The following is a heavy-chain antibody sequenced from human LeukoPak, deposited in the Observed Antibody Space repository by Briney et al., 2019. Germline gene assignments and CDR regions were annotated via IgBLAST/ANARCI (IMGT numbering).Heavy chain of an antibody. CDR3: AKASSSSSGSNFDY. V-gene: IGHV3-23*01. J-gene: IGHJ4*02. CDR1: GFTFSSYA. D-gene: IGHD6-6*01. Sequence: PGGSLRLSCAASGFTFSSYAMSWVRQAPGKGLEWASAISGSGGSTYYADSVKGRFTISRDNSKNTLYLQMNSLRAEDTAVYYCAKASSSSSGSNFDYWGQGTLVTVSS. CDR2: ISGSGGST.